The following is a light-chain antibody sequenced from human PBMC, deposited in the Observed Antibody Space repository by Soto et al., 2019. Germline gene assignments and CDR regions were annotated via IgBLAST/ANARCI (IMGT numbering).Light chain of an antibody. CDR2: ISSDGSH. Sequence: QSVLTQSPSASASLGASVKLTCTLSSGHSNYAIAWHQQQPEKGPRFLMKISSDGSHYKGDGIPDRFSASSSGAERYLTISSLQSEDEADYYCHTWGTGIQRVFGGGTKLTVL. CDR3: HTWGTGIQRV. J-gene: IGLJ3*02. CDR1: SGHSNYA. V-gene: IGLV4-69*01.